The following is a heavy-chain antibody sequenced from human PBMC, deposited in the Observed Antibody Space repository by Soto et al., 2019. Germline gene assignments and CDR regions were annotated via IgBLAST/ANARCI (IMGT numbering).Heavy chain of an antibody. CDR2: IYYSGST. J-gene: IGHJ3*02. CDR3: ASRYDILTGRNAFDI. Sequence: QVQLQESCPGLVKPSQTLSLTCTVSGGSISSGGYYWSWIRQHTGKGLEWIGYIYYSGSTYYNPSLKSRVTISVDTSKNQFSLKLSSVTAADTAVYYCASRYDILTGRNAFDIWGQGTMVTVSS. V-gene: IGHV4-31*03. CDR1: GGSISSGGYY. D-gene: IGHD3-9*01.